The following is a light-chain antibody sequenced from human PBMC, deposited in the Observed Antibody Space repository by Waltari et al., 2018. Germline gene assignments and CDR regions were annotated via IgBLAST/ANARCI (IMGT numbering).Light chain of an antibody. J-gene: IGLJ2*01. CDR3: SSYTTSSTPGV. Sequence: QSALTQPASVSGSPGQSITISCTGTSSDVGCYNYVSWYQQHPGKAPKLMIYEVSKWPSGVSSRFSGSKSGTTASLTISGLQADDEADYYCSSYTTSSTPGVFGGGTKLTVL. CDR1: SSDVGCYNY. V-gene: IGLV2-14*01. CDR2: EVS.